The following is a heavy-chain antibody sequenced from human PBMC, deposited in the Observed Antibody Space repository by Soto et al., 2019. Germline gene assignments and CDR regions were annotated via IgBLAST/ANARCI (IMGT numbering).Heavy chain of an antibody. CDR1: GFTFSSYW. J-gene: IGHJ4*02. Sequence: PGGSLRLSCAASGFTFSSYWMNWVRQAPGKGLEWVASIKEDGTVKYYVDSVKGRFTISRDNAKNSLYLQVNSLRAEDTAVYYCARAVGSSSAFWGQGTLVTVS. CDR2: IKEDGTVK. CDR3: ARAVGSSSAF. V-gene: IGHV3-7*04. D-gene: IGHD2-15*01.